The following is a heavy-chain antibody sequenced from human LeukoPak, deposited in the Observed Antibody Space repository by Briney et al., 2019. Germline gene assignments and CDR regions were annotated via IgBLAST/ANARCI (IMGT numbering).Heavy chain of an antibody. V-gene: IGHV4-59*01. CDR2: IYYSGST. D-gene: IGHD3-9*01. CDR3: AKEGNFYDFLTAYSPDAFDI. CDR1: GGSMSSYY. Sequence: PSETLSLTFSVSGGSMSSYYWNWIRQPPGKGLEWIGYIYYSGSTNYNPSLKSRVTISVDTSKNQFSLKLSSVTAADTAIYYCAKEGNFYDFLTAYSPDAFDIWGQGTMVTVSS. J-gene: IGHJ3*02.